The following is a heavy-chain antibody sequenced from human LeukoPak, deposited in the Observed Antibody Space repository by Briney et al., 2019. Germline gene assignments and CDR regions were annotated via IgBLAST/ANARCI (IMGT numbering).Heavy chain of an antibody. Sequence: GGSLRLSCAASGFTVSSNYMSWVRQAPGKGLEWVSVIYSGGSTYYSDSVKGRFTISRDNSKNTLYLQMNSLRAEDTAVYYCARHSSQHGVFDYWGQGTLVTVSS. CDR3: ARHSSQHGVFDY. V-gene: IGHV3-53*01. CDR2: IYSGGST. J-gene: IGHJ4*02. D-gene: IGHD6-19*01. CDR1: GFTVSSNY.